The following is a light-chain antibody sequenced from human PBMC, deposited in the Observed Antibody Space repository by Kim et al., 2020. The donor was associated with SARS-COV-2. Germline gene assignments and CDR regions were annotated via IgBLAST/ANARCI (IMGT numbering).Light chain of an antibody. J-gene: IGKJ2*01. V-gene: IGKV3D-7*01. CDR2: GAS. Sequence: PGERVTLSCRASQGVSSSYLTWYQQNPGQAPRLLIYGASTRATSIPARFSGSGSGTDFTLTISSLQPEDFAVYYCQQDYNFTFGQGTKLEI. CDR1: QGVSSSY. CDR3: QQDYNFT.